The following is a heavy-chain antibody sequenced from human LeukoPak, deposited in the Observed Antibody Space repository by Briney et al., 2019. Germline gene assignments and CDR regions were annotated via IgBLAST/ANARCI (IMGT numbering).Heavy chain of an antibody. Sequence: ASVKVSCKASGYTFTGYYMHWVRQAPGQGLEWMGWINPNSGGTNYAQKFQGRVTMTRDTSISTAYMELSRLRSDDTAVYYCARGPPYYDSSAQDRNFDYWGQGTLVTVSS. J-gene: IGHJ4*02. D-gene: IGHD3-22*01. CDR2: INPNSGGT. V-gene: IGHV1-2*02. CDR3: ARGPPYYDSSAQDRNFDY. CDR1: GYTFTGYY.